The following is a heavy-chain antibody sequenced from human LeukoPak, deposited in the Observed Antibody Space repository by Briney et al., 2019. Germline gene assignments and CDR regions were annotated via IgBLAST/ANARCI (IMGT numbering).Heavy chain of an antibody. CDR2: INPNSGGT. J-gene: IGHJ1*01. Sequence: ASVKVSCKASGYTFTGYYMHWVRQAPGQGLEWMGWINPNSGGTNYAQKFQGWVTMTRDTSISTAYMELSRLRSDDTAVYYCARVDYGGKGNFQHWGQGTLVSVSS. D-gene: IGHD4-23*01. CDR1: GYTFTGYY. CDR3: ARVDYGGKGNFQH. V-gene: IGHV1-2*04.